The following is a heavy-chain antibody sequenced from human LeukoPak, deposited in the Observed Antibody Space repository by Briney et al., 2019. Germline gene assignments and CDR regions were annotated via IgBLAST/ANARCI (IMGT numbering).Heavy chain of an antibody. CDR1: GFTFSSYG. J-gene: IGHJ4*02. Sequence: PGGSLRLSCAASGFTFSSYGMHWVRQAPGKGLEWVAVIWYDGSNKYYADSVKGRFTISRDNSKNTLYLQMNSLRAEDTAVYYCARAVVVVAAKGKYYFDYWGQGTLVTVSS. D-gene: IGHD2-15*01. CDR3: ARAVVVVAAKGKYYFDY. CDR2: IWYDGSNK. V-gene: IGHV3-33*01.